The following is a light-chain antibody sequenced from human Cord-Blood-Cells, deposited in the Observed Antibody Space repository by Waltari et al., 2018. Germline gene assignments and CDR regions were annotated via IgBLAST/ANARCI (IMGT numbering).Light chain of an antibody. CDR2: SNN. Sequence: QSVLTQPPSASGTPGQRVTISCSGSSSNIGSNTVNWYQQLPGPAPKLLIYSNNPRPSGVPDRFSGSKSGTSASLAISGLQSEDEADYYCAAWDDSLNGPVFGGGTQLTVL. CDR3: AAWDDSLNGPV. J-gene: IGLJ7*01. CDR1: SSNIGSNT. V-gene: IGLV1-44*01.